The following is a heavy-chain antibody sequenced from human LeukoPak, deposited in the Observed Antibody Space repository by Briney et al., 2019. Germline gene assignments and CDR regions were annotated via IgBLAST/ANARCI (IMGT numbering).Heavy chain of an antibody. V-gene: IGHV3-33*06. CDR3: AKDATGPFDY. D-gene: IGHD1-1*01. CDR1: GFTFSGYG. J-gene: IGHJ4*02. CDR2: IWPDGSNK. Sequence: PGRSLRLSCAASGFTFSGYGMHWVRQAPGKGLKWVADIWPDGSNKYYADSVKGRFTISRDNSKNTLDLQMNSLRAEDTAVYYCAKDATGPFDYWGQGTLVTVSS.